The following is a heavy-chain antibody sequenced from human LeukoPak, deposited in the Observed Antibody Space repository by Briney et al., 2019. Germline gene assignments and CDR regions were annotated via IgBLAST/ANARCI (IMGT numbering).Heavy chain of an antibody. CDR2: IWYDGSKM. CDR1: GFTFSSYG. V-gene: IGHV3-33*06. J-gene: IGHJ4*02. Sequence: GRSLRLSCVVSGFTFSSYGMHWLRQAPGKGLEWVAVIWYDGSKMFYGDSVKGRFSVSRDDSKNTLYLQMNSLRAEDTAVYYCAKVGYYDSSGFDLFDYWGQGTLVTVSS. CDR3: AKVGYYDSSGFDLFDY. D-gene: IGHD3-22*01.